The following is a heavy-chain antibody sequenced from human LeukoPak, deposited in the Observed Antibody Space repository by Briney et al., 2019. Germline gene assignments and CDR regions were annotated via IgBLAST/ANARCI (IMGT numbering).Heavy chain of an antibody. J-gene: IGHJ5*02. D-gene: IGHD6-6*01. CDR3: AMSSWGNWFDP. V-gene: IGHV4-31*03. CDR1: GGSISSGGYY. CDR2: IYYSGST. Sequence: SQTLSLTCTVSGGSISSGGYYWSWIRQHPGKGLEWIGYIYYSGSTYYNPPLKSRVTISVDTSKNQFSLKLSSVTAADTAVYYCAMSSWGNWFDPWGQGTLVTVSS.